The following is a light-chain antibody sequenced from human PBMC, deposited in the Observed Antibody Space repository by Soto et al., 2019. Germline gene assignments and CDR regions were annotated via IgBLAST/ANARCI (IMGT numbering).Light chain of an antibody. CDR1: QNILTF. J-gene: IGKJ2*01. CDR3: NKSYRKPAT. CDR2: AAS. Sequence: DIQMTQSPSSLSASVGDRVTITCRASQNILTFLNWYQQKSGKAPKLLIVAASSLETGVPSRISGSGSGTEFSLTIPSLQPEDVAPYYCNKSYRKPATFGQGTNLEIK. V-gene: IGKV1-39*01.